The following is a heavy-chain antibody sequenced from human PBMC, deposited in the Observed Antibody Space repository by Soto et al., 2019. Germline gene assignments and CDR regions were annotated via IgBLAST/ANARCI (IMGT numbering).Heavy chain of an antibody. D-gene: IGHD2-15*01. V-gene: IGHV3-74*01. J-gene: IGHJ6*02. CDR2: INSDVSST. CDR1: GFTFSSYW. CDR3: AQGSGYCSGGSCYHDYYYYGLDV. Sequence: GGSLRLSCAASGFTFSSYWMHWVRQAPGKGLVWVSRINSDVSSTSYADSVKGRFTISRDNAKNTLYLQMNSLRAEDTAVYYCAQGSGYCSGGSCYHDYYYYGLDVWGQGTRVTVSS.